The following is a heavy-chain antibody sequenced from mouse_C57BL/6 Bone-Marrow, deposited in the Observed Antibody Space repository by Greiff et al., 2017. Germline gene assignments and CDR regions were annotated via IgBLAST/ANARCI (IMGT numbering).Heavy chain of an antibody. Sequence: EVKLVESGGDLVKPGGSLKLSCAASGFTFSSYGMSWVRQTPDKRLEWVATISSGGSYTYSPDSVKGRFTISRDNAKNTLYLQMSSLKSEDTAMYYCARQYYFDYWGQGTTLTVSS. CDR1: GFTFSSYG. J-gene: IGHJ2*01. CDR2: ISSGGSYT. CDR3: ARQYYFDY. V-gene: IGHV5-6*01.